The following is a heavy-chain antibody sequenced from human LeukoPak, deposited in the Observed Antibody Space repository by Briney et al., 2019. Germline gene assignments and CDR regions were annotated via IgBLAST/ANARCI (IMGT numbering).Heavy chain of an antibody. V-gene: IGHV3-30*02. Sequence: AGGSLRLSCAASGFTFSSYGMHWVRQAPGKGLEWVAFIRYDGSNKYYADSVKGRFTISRDNSKNTLYLQMNSLRAEDTAAYYCAKDHIVVVPAARGAFDIWGQGTMVTVSS. CDR3: AKDHIVVVPAARGAFDI. CDR1: GFTFSSYG. CDR2: IRYDGSNK. D-gene: IGHD2-2*01. J-gene: IGHJ3*02.